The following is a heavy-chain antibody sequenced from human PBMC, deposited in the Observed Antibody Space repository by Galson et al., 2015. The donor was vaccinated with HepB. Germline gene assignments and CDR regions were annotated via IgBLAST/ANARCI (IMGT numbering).Heavy chain of an antibody. CDR2: IYPGDLDT. D-gene: IGHD6-13*01. CDR1: GSKFTTYW. Sequence: QSGAEVKKPGESLKISCQGLGSKFTTYWIAWVRQMPGQGLEWMGIIYPGDLDTRYSPSFEGQVTISADKSTNTAYLQWSSLKASDTAMYYCARLLAGPYYCHNGGQGTLVSVSP. J-gene: IGHJ4*02. V-gene: IGHV5-51*01. CDR3: ARLLAGPYYCHN.